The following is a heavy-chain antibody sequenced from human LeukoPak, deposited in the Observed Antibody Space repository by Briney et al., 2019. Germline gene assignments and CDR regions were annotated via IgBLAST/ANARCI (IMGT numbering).Heavy chain of an antibody. Sequence: SETLSLTCTVSGGSIISGCYYWSWIRQHPGKGLEWIGYSYYSGSTYYNPSLKSRVTISVDTSKNQFSLKLSSVTAADTAVYYCARTNRYCSGGSCYSWSFDYWGQGTLVTVSS. CDR1: GGSIISGCYY. CDR2: SYYSGST. CDR3: ARTNRYCSGGSCYSWSFDY. V-gene: IGHV4-31*03. J-gene: IGHJ4*02. D-gene: IGHD2-15*01.